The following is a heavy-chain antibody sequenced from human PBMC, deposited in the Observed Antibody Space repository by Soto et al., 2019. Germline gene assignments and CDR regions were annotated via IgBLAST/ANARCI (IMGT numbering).Heavy chain of an antibody. J-gene: IGHJ4*02. V-gene: IGHV3-30*18. CDR1: GFTFSSYG. Sequence: QVQLVESGGGVVQPGRSLRLSCAASGFTFSSYGMHWVRQAPGKGLEWVAVISYDGSNKYYADSVKGRFTISRDNSKNTLYLQMNSLRAEDTAVYYCAKDHQFDVVAAPSPDYWGQGTLVTVSS. CDR2: ISYDGSNK. D-gene: IGHD2-15*01. CDR3: AKDHQFDVVAAPSPDY.